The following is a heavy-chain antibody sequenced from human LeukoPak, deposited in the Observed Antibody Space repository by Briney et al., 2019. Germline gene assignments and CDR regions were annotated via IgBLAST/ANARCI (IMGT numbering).Heavy chain of an antibody. J-gene: IGHJ4*02. D-gene: IGHD5-24*01. CDR3: ARQDGLYSPIDY. CDR2: INANDGNT. Sequence: ASVRVSCKASGYTFISYGISWVRQAPGQGLEWMAWINANDGNTNYAQNLQGRVTMTTDTSTSTAYMEVGSLRSDDTAVYYCARQDGLYSPIDYWGQGTLVTVSP. CDR1: GYTFISYG. V-gene: IGHV1-18*01.